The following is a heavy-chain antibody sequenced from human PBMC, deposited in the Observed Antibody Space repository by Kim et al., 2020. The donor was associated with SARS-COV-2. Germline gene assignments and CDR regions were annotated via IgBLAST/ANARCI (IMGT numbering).Heavy chain of an antibody. CDR3: VAARNGNFWWFDP. V-gene: IGHV5-51*01. D-gene: IGHD6-25*01. CDR1: GNTFTSYW. CDR2: IFPDHSHT. J-gene: IGHJ5*02. Sequence: ESLKISCSGNTFTSYWIGWVRQIPGKGLEWMGSIFPDHSHTKYSPSFQGQVTISADRSINTAYLQWNSLKAADTAMYYCVAARNGNFWWFDPWGQGTLVTVSS.